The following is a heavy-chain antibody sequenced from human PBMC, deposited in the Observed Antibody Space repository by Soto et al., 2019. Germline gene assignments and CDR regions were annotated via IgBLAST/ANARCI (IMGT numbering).Heavy chain of an antibody. CDR3: TSDPWSGYSSLDY. Sequence: GGSLRLSCAASGFTFSGSAMHWVRQASGKGLEWVGRIRSKANSYATAYAASVKGRFTISRDDSKNTAYLQMNSLKTEDTAVYYCTSDPWSGYSSLDYWGQGTLVTVSS. J-gene: IGHJ4*02. D-gene: IGHD3-3*01. CDR1: GFTFSGSA. CDR2: IRSKANSYAT. V-gene: IGHV3-73*01.